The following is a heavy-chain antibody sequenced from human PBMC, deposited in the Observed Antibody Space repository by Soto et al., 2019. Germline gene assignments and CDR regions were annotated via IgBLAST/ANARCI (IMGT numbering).Heavy chain of an antibody. CDR3: AKKLQMPIDV. D-gene: IGHD4-4*01. J-gene: IGHJ6*02. CDR1: GYTFSIYH. Sequence: ASVKVSCKASGYTFSIYHIHWVRQAPGQGLEWLGWFHPNGGGTNYAQSFEGRVTMTRDTSINTAYMELSGLTSDDTAVYYCAKKLQMPIDVWGQGTTITFSS. CDR2: FHPNGGGT. V-gene: IGHV1-2*02.